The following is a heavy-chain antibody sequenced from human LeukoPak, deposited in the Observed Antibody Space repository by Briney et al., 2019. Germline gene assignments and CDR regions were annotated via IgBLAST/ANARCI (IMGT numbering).Heavy chain of an antibody. Sequence: PSQTLSLTCTVSGGSISSGSYYWSWIRQPAGKGLEWIGRIYTSGSTNYNPSLKSRVTISVDTSKNQFSLKLSSVTAADTAVYYCAVRSRGVIIYRDYWGQGTLVTVSS. CDR1: GGSISSGSYY. CDR2: IYTSGST. CDR3: AVRSRGVIIYRDY. V-gene: IGHV4-61*02. D-gene: IGHD3-10*01. J-gene: IGHJ4*02.